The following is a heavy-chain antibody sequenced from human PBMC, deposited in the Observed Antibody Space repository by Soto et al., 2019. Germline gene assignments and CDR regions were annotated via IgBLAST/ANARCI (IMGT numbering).Heavy chain of an antibody. V-gene: IGHV4-34*01. CDR3: ARANPVGATKGAFDI. Sequence: SETLSLTCAVYGGSFSGYYWSWIRQPPGKGLEWIGEINHSGNTNYNPSLKSRVTISVDTSKNQFSLKLSSVTAADTAVYYCARANPVGATKGAFDIWGQGTMVTVSS. CDR1: GGSFSGYY. J-gene: IGHJ3*02. D-gene: IGHD1-26*01. CDR2: INHSGNT.